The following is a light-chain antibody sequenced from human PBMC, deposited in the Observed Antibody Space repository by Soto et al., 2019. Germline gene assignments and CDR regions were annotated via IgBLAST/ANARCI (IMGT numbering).Light chain of an antibody. CDR2: DVF. Sequence: QSALTQPASVSGSPGQSITISCTGITSDVGAYKFVSWYQQHPGKAPKLMIYDVFNRPSGVSNRFSGSESGDTASLTISGLQAEDEAHYYCSSYTSSSVVFGGGTKLTVL. CDR3: SSYTSSSVV. V-gene: IGLV2-14*01. CDR1: TSDVGAYKF. J-gene: IGLJ2*01.